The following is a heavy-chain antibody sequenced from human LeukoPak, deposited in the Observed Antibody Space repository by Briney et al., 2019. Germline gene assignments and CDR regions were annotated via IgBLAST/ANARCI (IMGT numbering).Heavy chain of an antibody. J-gene: IGHJ4*02. CDR1: GGTFSSYA. V-gene: IGHV1-69*05. CDR2: ITPIFGTA. CDR3: ASSPKLYCSGGSCYSRGIDY. Sequence: SVKVSCKASGGTFSSYAISWVRQAPGQGLEWMGGITPIFGTANYAQKFQGRVTITTDESTSTAYMELSSLRSEDTAVYYCASSPKLYCSGGSCYSRGIDYWGQGTLVTVSS. D-gene: IGHD2-15*01.